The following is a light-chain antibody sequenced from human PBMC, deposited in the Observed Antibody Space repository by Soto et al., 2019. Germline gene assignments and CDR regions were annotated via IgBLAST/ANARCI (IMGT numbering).Light chain of an antibody. J-gene: IGLJ1*01. CDR1: SSNIGAGYD. V-gene: IGLV1-40*01. CDR3: QSYDTSLSGARV. CDR2: GST. Sequence: SVLPQPPSLSGAPGQRVTISCTGGSSNIGAGYDVNWYQQFPGTVPRLLIYGSTNRPSGVPDRFSGSKSGTSASLAITGLQAEDEAHYHCQSYDTSLSGARVFGTGTKVTVL.